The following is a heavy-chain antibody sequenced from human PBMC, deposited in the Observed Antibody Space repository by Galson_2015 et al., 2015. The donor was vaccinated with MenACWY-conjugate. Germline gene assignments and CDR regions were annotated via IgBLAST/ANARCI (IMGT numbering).Heavy chain of an antibody. CDR3: ARPYCSAGGVCYSGNFEL. V-gene: IGHV3-48*04. CDR2: ISSSSNII. CDR1: GFTFSSDS. J-gene: IGHJ3*01. Sequence: SLRLSCAASGFTFSSDSMSWVRQAPGKGLEWVSDISSSSNIIYYADSVKGRFTISRDNAKNSLYLQMNSLRAEDTAVYYCARPYCSAGGVCYSGNFELWGQGTMVTVSS. D-gene: IGHD2-8*02.